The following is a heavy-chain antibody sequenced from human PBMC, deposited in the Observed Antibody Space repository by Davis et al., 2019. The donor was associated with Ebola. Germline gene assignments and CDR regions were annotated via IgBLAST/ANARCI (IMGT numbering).Heavy chain of an antibody. CDR1: GGSVSSGSYY. D-gene: IGHD3-22*01. CDR3: ARQEWYYYDSSGHYFDY. CDR2: IYYSGST. V-gene: IGHV4-61*01. J-gene: IGHJ4*02. Sequence: SETLSLTCTVSGGSVSSGSYYWSWIRQPPGKGLEWIGYIYYSGSTSYNPSLKSRVTISVDTSKNQFSLKLSSVTAADTAVYYCARQEWYYYDSSGHYFDYWGQGALVTVSS.